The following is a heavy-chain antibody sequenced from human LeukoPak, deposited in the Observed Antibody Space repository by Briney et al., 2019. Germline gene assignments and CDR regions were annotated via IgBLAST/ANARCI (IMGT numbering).Heavy chain of an antibody. CDR2: INPSDGST. CDR3: ASVFFQRGSYGGGYYGMDV. D-gene: IGHD1-26*01. J-gene: IGHJ6*02. CDR1: GYTFTSYY. Sequence: GASVKVSCKASGYTFTSYYMHWVRQAPGQGLEWMGIINPSDGSTTYPQKFQGRVTMTRDTSTSTVFMELSSLRSEDTAVYYCASVFFQRGSYGGGYYGMDVWGQGTTVTVSS. V-gene: IGHV1-46*01.